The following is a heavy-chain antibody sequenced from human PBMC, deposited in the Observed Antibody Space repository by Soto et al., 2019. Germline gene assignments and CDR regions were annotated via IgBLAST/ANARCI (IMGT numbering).Heavy chain of an antibody. CDR3: ARASHRDCSGGSCYSFLVDP. CDR2: IIPIFGTA. Sequence: ASVKVSCKASGGTFSSYALSWVRQAPGQGLEWMGGIIPIFGTANYAQKFQGRVTITADESTSTAYMELSSLRSEDTAVYYCARASHRDCSGGSCYSFLVDPWGQGTLVTVSS. CDR1: GGTFSSYA. J-gene: IGHJ5*02. V-gene: IGHV1-69*13. D-gene: IGHD2-15*01.